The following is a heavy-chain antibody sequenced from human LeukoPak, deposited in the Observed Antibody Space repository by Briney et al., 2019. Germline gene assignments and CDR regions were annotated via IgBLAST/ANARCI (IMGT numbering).Heavy chain of an antibody. CDR3: ASQYSSSSLDLYYYYYGMDV. Sequence: ASVKVSCKASGYTFTSYAMHWVRQAPGQRLERMGWINAGNGNTKYSQKFQGRVTITRDTSASTAYMELSSLRSEDTAVYYCASQYSSSSLDLYYYYYGMDVWGQGTTVTVSS. J-gene: IGHJ6*02. CDR1: GYTFTSYA. CDR2: INAGNGNT. D-gene: IGHD6-6*01. V-gene: IGHV1-3*01.